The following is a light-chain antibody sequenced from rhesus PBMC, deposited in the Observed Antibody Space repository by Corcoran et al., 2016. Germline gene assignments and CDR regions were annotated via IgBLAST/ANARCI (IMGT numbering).Light chain of an antibody. CDR3: QHYYDSPYS. V-gene: IGKV1S8*01. CDR1: QNIYST. J-gene: IGKJ2*01. CDR2: DAS. Sequence: DIQMTQSPSALSSSVGDRVTISCRASQNIYSTLAWYQQKPGKAPKLLIYDASSWQTGIPSRFSGSGYGTDFSLTISSLEPEDSASYYCQHYYDSPYSFGQGTKVEIK.